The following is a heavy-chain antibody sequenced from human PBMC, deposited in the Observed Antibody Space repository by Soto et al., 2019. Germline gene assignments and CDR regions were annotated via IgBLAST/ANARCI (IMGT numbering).Heavy chain of an antibody. CDR1: GYSFTSYW. CDR3: ARHALGRRKGSSWYVSDYYYYGMDV. D-gene: IGHD6-13*01. J-gene: IGHJ6*02. Sequence: HGESLKISCKGSGYSFTSYWIGWVRQMPGKGLEWMGIIYPGDSDTRYSPSFQGQVTISADKSISTAYLQWSSLKASDTAMYYCARHALGRRKGSSWYVSDYYYYGMDVWGQGTTVTVSS. V-gene: IGHV5-51*01. CDR2: IYPGDSDT.